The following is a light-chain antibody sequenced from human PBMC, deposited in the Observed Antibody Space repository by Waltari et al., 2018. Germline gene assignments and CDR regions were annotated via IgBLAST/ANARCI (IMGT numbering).Light chain of an antibody. CDR2: DAS. CDR3: QMYVRLPVT. V-gene: IGKV3-20*01. J-gene: IGKJ1*01. Sequence: EIVLTQSQGTLSLSPGERATLSCRASQSVGRYLAWYKQQHGQAPRLLIYDASTRATGIPDRFSGGGSGTDFSLTISRLEPEDFAVYYCQMYVRLPVTFGQGTKVEI. CDR1: QSVGRY.